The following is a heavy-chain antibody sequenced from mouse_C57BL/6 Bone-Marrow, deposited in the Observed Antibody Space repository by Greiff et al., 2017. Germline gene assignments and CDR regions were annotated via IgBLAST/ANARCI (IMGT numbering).Heavy chain of an antibody. J-gene: IGHJ3*01. D-gene: IGHD2-5*01. Sequence: EVQLQHSGPELVKPGASVKISCKASGYSFTGYYMNWVKQSPEKSLEWIGEINPSTGGTTYNQKFKAKATLTVDKSSSTAYMQLKSLTSEDSAVYYCARGQNKETYYSNPFAYWGQGTLVTVSA. CDR1: GYSFTGYY. CDR2: INPSTGGT. CDR3: ARGQNKETYYSNPFAY. V-gene: IGHV1-42*01.